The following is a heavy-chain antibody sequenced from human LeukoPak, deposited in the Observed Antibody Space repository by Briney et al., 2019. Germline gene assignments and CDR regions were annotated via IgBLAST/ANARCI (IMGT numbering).Heavy chain of an antibody. V-gene: IGHV3-7*01. CDR3: ARRAGGAFDI. D-gene: IGHD6-19*01. J-gene: IGHJ3*02. Sequence: GGSLRLSCAASGFTFSNYWMTWVRQAPGRGLEWVANIKEDGSEKYHVDSVKGRFTISRDNARSSLWLQMNSLRAEDTAVYYCARRAGGAFDIWGQGTMVTVSS. CDR2: IKEDGSEK. CDR1: GFTFSNYW.